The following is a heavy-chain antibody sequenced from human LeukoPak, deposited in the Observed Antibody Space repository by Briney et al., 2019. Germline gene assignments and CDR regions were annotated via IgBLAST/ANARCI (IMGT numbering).Heavy chain of an antibody. CDR3: AKSPSGGSRISRFDY. CDR1: GLTFSSYG. Sequence: PGRSLRLSCAASGLTFSSYGMYWVRQAPGKGLEWVAVISYDGSNKYYADSVNGRFTISRDNSKNTLSLQMNSLRAEDTAVYYCAKSPSGGSRISRFDYWGQGILVTVSS. V-gene: IGHV3-30*18. J-gene: IGHJ4*02. CDR2: ISYDGSNK. D-gene: IGHD1-26*01.